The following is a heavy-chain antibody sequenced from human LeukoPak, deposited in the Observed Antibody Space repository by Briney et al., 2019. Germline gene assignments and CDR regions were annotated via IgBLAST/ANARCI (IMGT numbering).Heavy chain of an antibody. V-gene: IGHV1-18*01. Sequence: GASVKVSCKASGYTFTSYDISWVRQAPGQGLEWMGWISAYNGNTNYAQKLQGRVTMTTDTSTSTAYMELRSLRSDDTAVYYCARGPPVYGGSCYGYWGQGTLVTVSS. CDR1: GYTFTSYD. CDR3: ARGPPVYGGSCYGY. J-gene: IGHJ4*02. D-gene: IGHD2-15*01. CDR2: ISAYNGNT.